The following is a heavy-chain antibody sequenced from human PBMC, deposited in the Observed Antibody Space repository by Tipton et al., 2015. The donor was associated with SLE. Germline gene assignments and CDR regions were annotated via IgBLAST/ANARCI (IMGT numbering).Heavy chain of an antibody. J-gene: IGHJ3*02. CDR2: INHSGST. CDR3: ARGKAFDI. Sequence: LRLSCAASGFTFSSYSMNWVRQAPGKGLEWIGEINHSGSTNYNPSLKSRVTISVDTSKNQFSLKLSSVTAADTAVYYCARGKAFDIWGQGTMVTVSS. V-gene: IGHV4-34*01. CDR1: GFTFSSYS.